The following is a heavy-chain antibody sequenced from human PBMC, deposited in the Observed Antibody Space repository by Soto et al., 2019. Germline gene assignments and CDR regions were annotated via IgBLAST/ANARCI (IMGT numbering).Heavy chain of an antibody. V-gene: IGHV4-31*02. CDR2: IYYSGST. Sequence: PSETLSLTCTVSGGSISSGGYYWSWIRQHPGKGLEWIGYIYYSGSTYYNPSLKSRVTISVDTSKNQFSLKLSSVTAADTAVYYCARVRRFTLLTSGYYYGSGSPDDPFDIWGQGTMVTVSS. J-gene: IGHJ3*02. D-gene: IGHD3-10*01. CDR1: GGSISSGGYY. CDR3: ARVRRFTLLTSGYYYGSGSPDDPFDI.